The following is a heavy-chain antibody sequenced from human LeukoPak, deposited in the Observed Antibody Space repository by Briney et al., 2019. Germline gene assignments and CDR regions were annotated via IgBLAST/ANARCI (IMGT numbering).Heavy chain of an antibody. CDR2: IYPGDSDT. D-gene: IGHD2-15*01. CDR1: GYSFTTYW. J-gene: IGHJ6*02. V-gene: IGHV5-51*01. CDR3: ARQRYCSSGSCRGMDV. Sequence: GESLKISCKGSGYSFTTYWIGWVRQMPGKGLEWMGIIYPGDSDTRYSPSFQGQVTTSADKSISTAYLQWSSLKASDTAMYYCARQRYCSSGSCRGMDVWGQGTTVTVSS.